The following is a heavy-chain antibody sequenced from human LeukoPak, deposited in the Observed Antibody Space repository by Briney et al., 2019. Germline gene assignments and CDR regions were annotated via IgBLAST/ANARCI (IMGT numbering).Heavy chain of an antibody. J-gene: IGHJ4*02. CDR3: ARDPAYGSGMGY. CDR2: IYHSGST. Sequence: SETLSLTCAVSGYSISSGYYWGWIRQPPGKGLEWIGSIYHSGSTYYNSSLKSRVTISVDTSKNHFSLKLSSVTAADTAVYCCARDPAYGSGMGYWGQGTLVTVSS. D-gene: IGHD3-10*01. V-gene: IGHV4-38-2*02. CDR1: GYSISSGYY.